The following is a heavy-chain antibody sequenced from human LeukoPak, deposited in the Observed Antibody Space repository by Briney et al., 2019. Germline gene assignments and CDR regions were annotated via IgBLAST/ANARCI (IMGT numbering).Heavy chain of an antibody. Sequence: EASVKDSCKTSGYIFTTYDINWVRQASGQGLEWMGWMNPNSGNTGYAQKFQGRVTMTRSTLITTAYMELSSLRSEDTAMYYCARVEENSGYSHIYWGQGTLVTVSS. J-gene: IGHJ4*02. CDR1: GYIFTTYD. CDR3: ARVEENSGYSHIY. CDR2: MNPNSGNT. D-gene: IGHD3-22*01. V-gene: IGHV1-8*01.